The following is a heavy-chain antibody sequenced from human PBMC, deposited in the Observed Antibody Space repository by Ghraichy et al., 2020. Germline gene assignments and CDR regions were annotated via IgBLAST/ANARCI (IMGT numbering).Heavy chain of an antibody. J-gene: IGHJ4*02. D-gene: IGHD1-26*01. CDR2: ISSSSSYI. Sequence: GGSLRLSCAASGFPFSDYTMIWVRQAPGKGLEWVSSISSSSSYIFYADSVKGRFTISRDNAKSSVFLQMNSLRAEDTADYYCASPSIVVEAAAGSPWAWGQGTLVTVSS. CDR3: ASPSIVVEAAAGSPWA. CDR1: GFPFSDYT. V-gene: IGHV3-21*01.